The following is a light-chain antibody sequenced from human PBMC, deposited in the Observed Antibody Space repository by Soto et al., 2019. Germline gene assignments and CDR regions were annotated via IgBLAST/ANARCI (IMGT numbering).Light chain of an antibody. CDR1: QSISYG. Sequence: DIQMTQSPATLSASVGDRVTITCRPIQSISYGFAWYQQKPGKAPKVLIYDASSLESGVPARFSGSGYGTEFPLTITSLQHDDLATYYCQQYNTYWTLGQGTKVDIK. CDR3: QQYNTYWT. J-gene: IGKJ1*01. CDR2: DAS. V-gene: IGKV1-5*01.